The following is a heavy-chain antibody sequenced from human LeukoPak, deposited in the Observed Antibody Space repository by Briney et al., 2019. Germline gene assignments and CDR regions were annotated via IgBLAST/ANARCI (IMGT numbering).Heavy chain of an antibody. J-gene: IGHJ4*02. CDR1: GGSISSGSYY. CDR2: IYYSGST. CDR3: ARILVVPAPYFDY. V-gene: IGHV4-30-4*08. D-gene: IGHD2-2*01. Sequence: SETLSLTCTVSGGSISSGSYYWSWIRQPPGKGLEWIGYIYYSGSTYYNPSLKSRVTISVDTSKNQFSLKLSSVTAADTAVYYCARILVVPAPYFDYWGQGTLVTVSS.